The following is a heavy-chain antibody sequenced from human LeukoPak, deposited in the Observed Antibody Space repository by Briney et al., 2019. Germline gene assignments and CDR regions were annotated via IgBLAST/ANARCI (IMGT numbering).Heavy chain of an antibody. J-gene: IGHJ6*03. CDR1: GFTFSSYS. D-gene: IGHD2-15*01. Sequence: GGSLRLSCAASGFTFSSYSMNWVRQAPGKGPEWVSYISSSSSTIYYADSVKGRFTISRDNAKNSLYLQMNSLRAEDTAVYYCARGGRISHYMDVWGKGTTVTVSS. V-gene: IGHV3-48*01. CDR2: ISSSSSTI. CDR3: ARGGRISHYMDV.